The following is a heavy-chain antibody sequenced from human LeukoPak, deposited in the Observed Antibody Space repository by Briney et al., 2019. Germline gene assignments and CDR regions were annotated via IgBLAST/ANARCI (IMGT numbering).Heavy chain of an antibody. Sequence: GGSLRLSCAASGFSVSSNYTNSVRQAPGKGLEWVSAIYTGGTTYYADSVKGRFTISRDNSKNTLYLQMNSLRAEDTAVYYCARDKLGSGYSSDFDSWGQGTLVTVSS. D-gene: IGHD6-19*01. CDR3: ARDKLGSGYSSDFDS. CDR1: GFSVSSNY. CDR2: IYTGGTT. V-gene: IGHV3-66*02. J-gene: IGHJ4*02.